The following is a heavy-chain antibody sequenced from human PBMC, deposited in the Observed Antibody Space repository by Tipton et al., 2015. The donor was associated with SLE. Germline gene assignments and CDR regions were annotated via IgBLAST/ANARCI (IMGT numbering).Heavy chain of an antibody. CDR2: ISYDGSNK. CDR1: GFTFSSYA. D-gene: IGHD3-22*01. Sequence: SLRLSCAASGFTFSSYAMHWVRQAPGKGLEWVAGISYDGSNKYYADSVKGRFTISRDNSKNTLYPQMNSLRAEDTAVYYCARDYYDSSGYWRIRYYFDYWGQGTLVTVSS. J-gene: IGHJ4*02. CDR3: ARDYYDSSGYWRIRYYFDY. V-gene: IGHV3-30*04.